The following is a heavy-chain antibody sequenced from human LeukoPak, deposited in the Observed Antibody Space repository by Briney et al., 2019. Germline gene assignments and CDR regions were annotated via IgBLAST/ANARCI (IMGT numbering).Heavy chain of an antibody. J-gene: IGHJ3*02. D-gene: IGHD3-3*01. CDR3: ARDRGQTYYDFWSGYLDAFDI. CDR2: ISSSSSTI. V-gene: IGHV3-48*01. CDR1: GFTLSSYS. Sequence: QPGGSLRLSCAASGFTLSSYSMNWVRQALGKGLEWVSYISSSSSTIYYADSVKGRFTISRDNAKNSLYLQMNSLRAEDTAVYYCARDRGQTYYDFWSGYLDAFDIWGQGTMVTVSS.